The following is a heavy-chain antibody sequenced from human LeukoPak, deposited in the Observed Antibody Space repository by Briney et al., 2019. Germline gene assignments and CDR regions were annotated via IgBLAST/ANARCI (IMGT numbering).Heavy chain of an antibody. CDR3: AKGWDVDTAIDY. CDR1: GFTFNSYG. Sequence: GGSLRLSCAASGFTFNSYGMHWVRQAPGKGLEWVAFIQYAGSDKYYADSVKGRFTISRDNSKNTLYLQMNSLRAEDTAVYYCAKGWDVDTAIDYWGQGTLVTVSS. J-gene: IGHJ4*02. D-gene: IGHD5-18*01. V-gene: IGHV3-30*02. CDR2: IQYAGSDK.